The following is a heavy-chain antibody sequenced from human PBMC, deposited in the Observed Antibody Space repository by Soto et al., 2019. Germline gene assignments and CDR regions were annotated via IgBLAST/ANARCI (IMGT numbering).Heavy chain of an antibody. Sequence: PGGSLRLSCAVFEFTFRNYAMSWVRQAPGKGLEWVSAISVSGGSTYYADSVKGRFTISRDNSKNTLYLQMNSLRAEDTAVYYCAKDGLVLSLNWFDPWGQGTLVTVSS. J-gene: IGHJ5*02. CDR1: EFTFRNYA. CDR2: ISVSGGST. CDR3: AKDGLVLSLNWFDP. D-gene: IGHD3-9*01. V-gene: IGHV3-23*01.